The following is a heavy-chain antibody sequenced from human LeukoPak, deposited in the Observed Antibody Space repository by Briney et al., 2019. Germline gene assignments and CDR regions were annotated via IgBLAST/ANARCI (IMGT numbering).Heavy chain of an antibody. Sequence: GGSLRLSCAASGFTFSTFAMIWVRQPPGKGLEWVSSIFPSGGEIHYADSVRGRFTISRDNSKSTLSLQMNSLKTEDTAVYYCTTYNRAWFRHFDYWAQGTLVTVSS. CDR2: IFPSGGEI. V-gene: IGHV3-23*01. J-gene: IGHJ4*02. D-gene: IGHD1-14*01. CDR3: TTYNRAWFRHFDY. CDR1: GFTFSTFA.